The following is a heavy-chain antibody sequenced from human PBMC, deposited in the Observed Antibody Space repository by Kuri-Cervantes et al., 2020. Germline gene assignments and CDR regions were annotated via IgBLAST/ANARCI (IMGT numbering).Heavy chain of an antibody. CDR3: ARADYCDSSGYPYYFDY. V-gene: IGHV1-18*01. CDR1: GYTFTSYG. CDR2: ISAYNGNT. D-gene: IGHD3-22*01. J-gene: IGHJ4*02. Sequence: ASVKVSCKASGYTFTSYGISWVRQAPGQGLEWMGWISAYNGNTNYAQKLQGRVTMTTDTSTSTAYMELRSLRSDDTAVYYCARADYCDSSGYPYYFDYWGQGTLVTVSS.